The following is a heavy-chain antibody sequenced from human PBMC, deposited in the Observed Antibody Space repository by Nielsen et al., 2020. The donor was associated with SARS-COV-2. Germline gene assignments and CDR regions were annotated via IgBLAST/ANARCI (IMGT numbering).Heavy chain of an antibody. Sequence: ASVKVSCKASGYRFTSYAIHWVRQAPGQGLESMGWINAGNGYTEYSQSFQGRVTITTDTSATTAYMEVRYLKSEDTAVFYCARGGVNGWWDYWGQGTLVTVSS. CDR2: INAGNGYT. D-gene: IGHD6-19*01. CDR3: ARGGVNGWWDY. CDR1: GYRFTSYA. J-gene: IGHJ4*02. V-gene: IGHV1-3*01.